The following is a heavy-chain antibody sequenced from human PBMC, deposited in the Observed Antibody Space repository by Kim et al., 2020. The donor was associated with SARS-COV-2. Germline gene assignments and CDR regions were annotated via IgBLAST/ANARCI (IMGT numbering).Heavy chain of an antibody. CDR3: ARNLGGYGLFDY. CDR2: I. D-gene: IGHD5-12*01. Sequence: IYYAESVKGRFTISRVTADNSLYLQMDSLRDEDTAVYYCARNLGGYGLFDYWGHGTLVTVSS. V-gene: IGHV3-48*02. J-gene: IGHJ4*01.